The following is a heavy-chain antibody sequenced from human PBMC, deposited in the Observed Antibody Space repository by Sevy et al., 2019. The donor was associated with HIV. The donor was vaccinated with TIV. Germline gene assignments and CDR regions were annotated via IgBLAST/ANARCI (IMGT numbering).Heavy chain of an antibody. CDR2: IYYNGHI. V-gene: IGHV4-59*08. CDR3: AGENAWGRGYS. D-gene: IGHD1-26*01. Sequence: SETLSLSCTVSGGSITSLYWNWIRQPPGKGLEWIANIYYNGHINYNPSLKNRFTISLDTSKNQFSLRLSSVTAADTAMYYCAGENAWGRGYSWGQGTLVTVSS. J-gene: IGHJ4*02. CDR1: GGSITSLY.